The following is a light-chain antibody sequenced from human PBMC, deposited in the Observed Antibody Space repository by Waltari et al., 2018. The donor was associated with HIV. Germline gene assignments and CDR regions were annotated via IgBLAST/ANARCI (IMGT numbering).Light chain of an antibody. CDR2: SND. CDR1: SSNIGSNP. V-gene: IGLV1-44*01. J-gene: IGLJ3*02. CDR3: ATWDDSLNGWV. Sequence: QSVLTPPPSASGTPGPRVTISCSGSSSNIGSNPVSWYQQVPGTAPKVFIYSNDDRPSGVPDRFSGSKSGTSASLAISGLQSEDEADYYCATWDDSLNGWVFGGGTKVTVL.